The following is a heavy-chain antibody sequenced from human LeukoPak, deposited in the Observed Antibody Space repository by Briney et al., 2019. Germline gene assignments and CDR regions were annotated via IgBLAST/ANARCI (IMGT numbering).Heavy chain of an antibody. J-gene: IGHJ4*02. CDR2: ISGSGGST. V-gene: IGHV3-23*01. CDR3: AGITMIVVVITTFGY. Sequence: PGGSLRLSCAASGFTFSSYAMSWVRQAPGKGLEWVSAISGSGGSTYYADSVKGRFTISRDNSKNTLYLQMNSLRAEDTAVYYCAGITMIVVVITTFGYWGQGTLVTVSS. D-gene: IGHD3-22*01. CDR1: GFTFSSYA.